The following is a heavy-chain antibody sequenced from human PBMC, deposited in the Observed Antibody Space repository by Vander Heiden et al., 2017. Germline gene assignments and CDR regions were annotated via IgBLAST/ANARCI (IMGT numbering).Heavy chain of an antibody. J-gene: IGHJ4*02. CDR2: IYYSGST. CDR3: ARASTVLNEGVDY. D-gene: IGHD4-17*01. Sequence: QVQLQESGPGLVKPSQTLSLHCAVSGCSIRSGGYYWSWIRQHPGKGLEWIGYIYYSGSTYYNPSLKSRVTISVDTSKNQFSLKLSSVTAADTAVYYCARASTVLNEGVDYWGQGTLVTVSS. CDR1: GCSIRSGGYY. V-gene: IGHV4-31*11.